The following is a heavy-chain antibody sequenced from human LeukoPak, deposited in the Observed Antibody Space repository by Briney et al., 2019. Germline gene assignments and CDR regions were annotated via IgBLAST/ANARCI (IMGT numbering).Heavy chain of an antibody. J-gene: IGHJ4*02. CDR1: GFTLSSHA. CDR2: ISYDGSNK. D-gene: IGHD4-17*01. CDR3: ANPTVTTSY. V-gene: IGHV3-30-3*01. Sequence: GRSLRLSCAASGFTLSSHAMHWVRQAPGKGLEWVAVISYDGSNKYYADSVKGRFTISRDNSKNTLYLQMNSLRAEDTAVYYCANPTVTTSYWGQGTLVTVSS.